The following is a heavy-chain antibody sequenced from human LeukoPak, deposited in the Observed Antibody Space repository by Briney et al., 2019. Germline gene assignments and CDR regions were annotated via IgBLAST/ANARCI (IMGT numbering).Heavy chain of an antibody. CDR1: GFTFSSYG. Sequence: GGSLRLSCAASGFTFSSYGMHWVRQAPGKGLEWVAVISYDGSNKYYADSVKGRFTISRDNSKNTLYLQMNSLRAEDTAVYYCAKSRGSGLFDYWGQGTLVTVAS. V-gene: IGHV3-30*18. CDR2: ISYDGSNK. D-gene: IGHD3-10*01. J-gene: IGHJ4*02. CDR3: AKSRGSGLFDY.